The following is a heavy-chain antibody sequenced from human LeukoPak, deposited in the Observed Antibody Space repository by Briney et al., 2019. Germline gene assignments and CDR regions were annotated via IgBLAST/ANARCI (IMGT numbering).Heavy chain of an antibody. J-gene: IGHJ4*02. CDR1: GFSFSSYW. D-gene: IGHD6-19*01. Sequence: GVSLRLSCAASGFSFSSYWMTWVRQAPGKGLEWVANIKDDGSERNYMDSVKGRFTISRDNGKNLLHLQMNSLRAEDTAVYFCAGGSGWMSDYWGQGTLVTVSS. CDR3: AGGSGWMSDY. V-gene: IGHV3-7*03. CDR2: IKDDGSER.